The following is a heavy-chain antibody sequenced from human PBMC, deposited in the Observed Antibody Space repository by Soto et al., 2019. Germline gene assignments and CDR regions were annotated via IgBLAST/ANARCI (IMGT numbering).Heavy chain of an antibody. CDR2: VRGGGCTT. D-gene: IGHD3-22*01. CDR1: EITFSSYA. Sequence: EVQLLESGGDLLQPGGSLRLSCAASEITFSSYAMNWVRQAPGKGLEWVSVVRGGGCTTYYADSVKGRFAISRENTKNTLYMQMSSLRDEDTAVYYCAKGKVAYDNSGLKYLYYVPINVWGQGTTVTVSS. V-gene: IGHV3-23*01. CDR3: AKGKVAYDNSGLKYLYYVPINV. J-gene: IGHJ6*02.